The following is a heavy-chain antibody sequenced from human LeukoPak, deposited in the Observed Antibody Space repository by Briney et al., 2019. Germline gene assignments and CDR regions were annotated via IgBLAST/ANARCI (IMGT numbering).Heavy chain of an antibody. J-gene: IGHJ4*02. Sequence: GGSLRLSCAASGFTFNNYALTWVRQAPGKGLEWVAVISYDGSNKYYADSVKGRFTISRDNSKNTLYLQMNSLRAEDTAVYYCARISGWAFDYWGQGTLVTVSS. D-gene: IGHD6-19*01. CDR1: GFTFNNYA. CDR2: ISYDGSNK. V-gene: IGHV3-30-3*01. CDR3: ARISGWAFDY.